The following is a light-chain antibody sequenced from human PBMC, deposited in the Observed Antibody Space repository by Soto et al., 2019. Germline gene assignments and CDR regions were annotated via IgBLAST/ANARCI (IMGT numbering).Light chain of an antibody. J-gene: IGKJ1*01. CDR2: DAS. CDR1: QSISSW. CDR3: QQYNSYPWT. V-gene: IGKV1-5*01. Sequence: IRMTQSPSSLSASVRDRVTITCRASQSISSWLAWYQQKPGKAPKLLIYDASSLESGVPSRFSGSGSGTEFTLTIGSLQPDDFATYNCQQYNSYPWTFGQGTKVDI.